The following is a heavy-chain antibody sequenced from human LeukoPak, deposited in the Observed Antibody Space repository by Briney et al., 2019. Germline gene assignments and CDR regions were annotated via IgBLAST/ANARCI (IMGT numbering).Heavy chain of an antibody. CDR2: VVLGSGNT. D-gene: IGHD5-24*01. Sequence: GASVKVSCKTSGFTFTSSAIQWVRQARGQRLEWIGWVVLGSGNTNYAQKFQKRVTITRDMSTSTAYMELSSLRSDDTAVYYCAADSQQITVWGQGTLVTVSS. CDR1: GFTFTSSA. J-gene: IGHJ4*02. CDR3: AADSQQITV. V-gene: IGHV1-58*02.